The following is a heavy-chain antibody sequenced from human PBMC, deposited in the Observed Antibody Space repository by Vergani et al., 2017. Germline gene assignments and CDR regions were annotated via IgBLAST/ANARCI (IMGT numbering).Heavy chain of an antibody. J-gene: IGHJ6*03. CDR1: GGSINTGAYY. Sequence: QVQIQESGPRLVRPSQTLSLTCTVSGGSINTGAYYWSWIRQPAGMGLDWIGYIYYSGTTYYNPSLESRLTISLDTSENHLSLKLTSVTAADTAVYYCARQKDYYMDVWGKGATVTVS. CDR2: IYYSGTT. CDR3: ARQKDYYMDV. V-gene: IGHV4-30-4*01.